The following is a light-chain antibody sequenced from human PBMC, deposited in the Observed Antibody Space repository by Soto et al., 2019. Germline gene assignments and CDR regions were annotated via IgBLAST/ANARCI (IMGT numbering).Light chain of an antibody. Sequence: EIVLTQSPGTLSLSPGERATLSCRASQSVSSTYLAWYQQKPGQAPRVLIYGASSRATGIPDRCSGSGSATEFTLTISRLEPEDSAVYYCQQCDTSPWAFGQGTKVEIK. J-gene: IGKJ1*01. CDR3: QQCDTSPWA. CDR1: QSVSSTY. CDR2: GAS. V-gene: IGKV3-20*01.